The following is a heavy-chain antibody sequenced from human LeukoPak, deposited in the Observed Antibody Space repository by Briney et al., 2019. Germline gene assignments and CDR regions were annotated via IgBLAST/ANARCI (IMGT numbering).Heavy chain of an antibody. CDR2: INHSGST. J-gene: IGHJ6*03. D-gene: IGHD3-22*01. CDR3: ARGSTYYYDRSGYYYRQDYYYYYMDV. Sequence: SETLSLTCAVYGGSFSGYYWSWIRQPPGKGLEWIGEINHSGSTNYNPSLKSRVTISVDTSKNQFSLKLSSVTAADTAVYYCARGSTYYYDRSGYYYRQDYYYYYMDVWGKGTTVTVSS. CDR1: GGSFSGYY. V-gene: IGHV4-34*01.